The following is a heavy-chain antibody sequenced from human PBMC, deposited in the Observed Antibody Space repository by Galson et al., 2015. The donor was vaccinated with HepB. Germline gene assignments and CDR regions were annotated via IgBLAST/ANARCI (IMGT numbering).Heavy chain of an antibody. Sequence: SVKVSCKASGYTFSRYSITWVRQAPGQGLEWVGWISAYNSDRDYAQKFQGRVTMTTDTSTNTAYMELRSLISDDTAVYYCARGALVVVVNATQNNWFDPWGQGTLVTVSS. J-gene: IGHJ5*02. CDR3: ARGALVVVVNATQNNWFDP. V-gene: IGHV1-18*01. CDR1: GYTFSRYS. D-gene: IGHD2-15*01. CDR2: ISAYNSDR.